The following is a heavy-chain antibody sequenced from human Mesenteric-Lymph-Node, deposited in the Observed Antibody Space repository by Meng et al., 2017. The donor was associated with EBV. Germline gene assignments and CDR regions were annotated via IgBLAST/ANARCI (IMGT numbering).Heavy chain of an antibody. D-gene: IGHD5-12*01. CDR3: ARGEGYSGDDFRWYDS. Sequence: GQRGQTGRGVNKPGSSVKVPCKASGGSSSRYALSWVRQAPGQGLEWMGGISPIFGTANYAQNFQGRLTITADESTSTAYMELSSLRSEDTAVYYCARGEGYSGDDFRWYDSWGQGTLVTVSS. CDR2: ISPIFGTA. J-gene: IGHJ5*01. CDR1: GGSSSRYA. V-gene: IGHV1-69*01.